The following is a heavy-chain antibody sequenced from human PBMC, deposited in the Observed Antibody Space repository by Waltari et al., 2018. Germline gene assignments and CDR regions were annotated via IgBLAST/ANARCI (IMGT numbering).Heavy chain of an antibody. J-gene: IGHJ4*02. CDR3: ARPNGMSTIPYFDY. CDR2: ISPGDSGT. Sequence: EVQLVQSGSEVKKPGESLKISCKASGYTFTRYWIGWVRQMPGKGLEGLGSISPGDSGTSYSPSCQGHVTVSADKSITTAYLQCSSLKASDTTIYYCARPNGMSTIPYFDYWGQGTLVTVSS. CDR1: GYTFTRYW. D-gene: IGHD1-1*01. V-gene: IGHV5-51*01.